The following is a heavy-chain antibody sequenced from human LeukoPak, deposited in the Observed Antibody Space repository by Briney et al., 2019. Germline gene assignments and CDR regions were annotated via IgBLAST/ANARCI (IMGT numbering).Heavy chain of an antibody. J-gene: IGHJ4*02. CDR3: ARRRIYYHFDY. Sequence: NPSETPSLTCTVSNGSIGSYYWTWIRQPPGKGLEWIGYIFHSGSTKYNPSLKSRVTIAVDTSKNQFSLKLTSITAADTAVYYCARRRIYYHFDYWGQGALVSV. D-gene: IGHD3-22*01. CDR2: IFHSGST. V-gene: IGHV4-59*08. CDR1: NGSIGSYY.